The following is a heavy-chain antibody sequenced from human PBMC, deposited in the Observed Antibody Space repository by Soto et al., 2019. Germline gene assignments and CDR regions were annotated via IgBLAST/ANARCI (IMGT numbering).Heavy chain of an antibody. Sequence: ASVKVSCKASGYTFTSYAMHWVRQAPGQRLEWMGWINAGNGNTKYSQKFQGRVTITRDTSASTAYMELSSLRSEDTAVYYCAXEPLEDCGGDCYSGGMDVWGQGTTVTVSS. V-gene: IGHV1-3*01. CDR1: GYTFTSYA. CDR2: INAGNGNT. D-gene: IGHD2-21*02. CDR3: AXEPLEDCGGDCYSGGMDV. J-gene: IGHJ6*02.